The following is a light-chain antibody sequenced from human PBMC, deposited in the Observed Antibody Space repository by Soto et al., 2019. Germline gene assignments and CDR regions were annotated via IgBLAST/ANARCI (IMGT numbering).Light chain of an antibody. Sequence: DIQLTQSPSFLSASVGDRVTITCRASQGISSYLAWYQQKPGKALNLLIFGASSLQSVVPSRFSGSGSGTEFTLSISSLQPEDFATYYCQQSYSTPWTFGQGTKVEIK. V-gene: IGKV1-9*01. CDR1: QGISSY. CDR2: GAS. CDR3: QQSYSTPWT. J-gene: IGKJ1*01.